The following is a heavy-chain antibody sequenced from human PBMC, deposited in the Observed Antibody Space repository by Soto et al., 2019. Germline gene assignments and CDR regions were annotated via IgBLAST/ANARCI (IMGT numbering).Heavy chain of an antibody. J-gene: IGHJ6*03. V-gene: IGHV3-7*01. CDR2: IKQDGSEK. CDR1: GFTFSIYW. Sequence: PGGSLGLSCAASGFTFSIYWMSWFRQAPGKGLEWVANIKQDGSEKYYVDSVKGRFTISRDNAKNSLYLQMNSLRAEDTAVYYCARDAVTGYDFWSGYYSAYMDVWGKGTTVTVSS. D-gene: IGHD3-3*01. CDR3: ARDAVTGYDFWSGYYSAYMDV.